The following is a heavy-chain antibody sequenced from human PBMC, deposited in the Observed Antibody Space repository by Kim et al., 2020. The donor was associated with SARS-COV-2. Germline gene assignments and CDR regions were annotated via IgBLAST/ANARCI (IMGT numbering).Heavy chain of an antibody. V-gene: IGHV7-4-1*02. CDR1: GYTFTSYA. Sequence: ASVNVSCKTSGYTFTSYAMNWVRQAPGQGLEWMGWINANTGNPTYAQDFTGRFVFSLDTSVNTAYLQISSLKAEDTAVYYCARSGGGYGNYYYTGVDVWGQGTTVTVSS. J-gene: IGHJ6*02. CDR2: INANTGNP. D-gene: IGHD6-25*01. CDR3: ARSGGGYGNYYYTGVDV.